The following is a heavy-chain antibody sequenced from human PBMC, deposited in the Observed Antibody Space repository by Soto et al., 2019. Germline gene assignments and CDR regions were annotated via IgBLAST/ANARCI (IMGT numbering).Heavy chain of an antibody. CDR3: ARHEALYCSSTSCYGDAFDI. V-gene: IGHV4-39*01. J-gene: IGHJ3*02. CDR2: IYYSGST. D-gene: IGHD2-2*01. Sequence: SETLSLTCTVSGGSISSSSYYWGWIRQPPGKGLEWIGSIYYSGSTYYNPSLKSRVTISVDTPKNQFSLKLSSVTAADTAVYYCARHEALYCSSTSCYGDAFDIWGQGTMVTVSS. CDR1: GGSISSSSYY.